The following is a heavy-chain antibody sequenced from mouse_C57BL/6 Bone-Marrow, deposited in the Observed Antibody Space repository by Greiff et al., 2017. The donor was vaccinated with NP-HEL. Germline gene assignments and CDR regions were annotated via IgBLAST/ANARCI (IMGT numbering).Heavy chain of an antibody. CDR3: ARGATTVVARDYYAMDY. Sequence: EVKLMESGGDLVKPGGSLKLSCAASGFTFSSYGMSWVRQTPDKRLEWVATISSGGSYAYYPASVKGRFTISRDNAKNTLYLQMSSLKSEDTAMYYCARGATTVVARDYYAMDYWGQGTSVTVSS. CDR1: GFTFSSYG. D-gene: IGHD1-1*01. CDR2: ISSGGSYA. J-gene: IGHJ4*01. V-gene: IGHV5-6*01.